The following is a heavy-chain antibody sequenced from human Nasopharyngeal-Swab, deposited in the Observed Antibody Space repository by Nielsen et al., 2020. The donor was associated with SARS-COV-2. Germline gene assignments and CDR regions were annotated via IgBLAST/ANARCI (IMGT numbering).Heavy chain of an antibody. CDR2: IYSCGST. CDR3: AKVASGGMDV. V-gene: IGHV3-53*01. J-gene: IGHJ6*02. Sequence: PGKGLEWVSVIYSCGSTYYADSVKGRFTISRDNSKNTLYLQMNSLRAEDTAVYYCAKVASGGMDVWGQGTTVTVSS.